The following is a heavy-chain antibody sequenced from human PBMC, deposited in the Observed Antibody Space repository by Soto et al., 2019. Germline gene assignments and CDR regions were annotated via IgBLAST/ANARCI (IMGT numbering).Heavy chain of an antibody. D-gene: IGHD3-16*01. CDR2: IWYDGSNE. V-gene: IGHV3-33*01. CDR1: GFTFGSYG. CDR3: VRDLGTDFAFDV. J-gene: IGHJ3*01. Sequence: HVQLVESGGDVVQPGRSLRLSCVASGFTFGSYGMHWVRQAPGKGLEWVAVIWYDGSNEIYGDSVKGRFTISRDNSKNTLYLQMNSLRNEDTAVYYCVRDLGTDFAFDVWGRGTMVTVSS.